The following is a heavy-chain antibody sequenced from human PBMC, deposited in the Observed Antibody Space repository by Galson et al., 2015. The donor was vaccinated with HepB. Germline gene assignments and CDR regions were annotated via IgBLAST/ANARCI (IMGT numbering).Heavy chain of an antibody. Sequence: SLRLSCAASGFTFSTYSMNWVRQAPGKGLEWVSYISSSSATIYYADSVKGRFTISRDNAKNSPYLQMNSLRAEDTALYYCARDSPYSQHYIDYWGQGTLVAVSS. CDR1: GFTFSTYS. J-gene: IGHJ4*02. CDR2: ISSSSATI. V-gene: IGHV3-48*04. CDR3: ARDSPYSQHYIDY. D-gene: IGHD1-26*01.